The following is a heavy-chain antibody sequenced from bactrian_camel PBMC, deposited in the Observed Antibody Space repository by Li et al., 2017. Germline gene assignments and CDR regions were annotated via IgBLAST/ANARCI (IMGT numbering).Heavy chain of an antibody. CDR3: VRDAGTPYGYNY. J-gene: IGHJ4*01. Sequence: VQLVESGGGSVQPGGSLRLSCVRSGSTFGAHYMASFRQTPGKEREGVAAFGSDGRASYAKFVEGRFSISRDNGGNTVYLQMNSLKPEDTAVYYCVRDAGTPYGYNYWGQGTQVTVS. CDR2: FGSDGRA. V-gene: IGHV3S10*01. D-gene: IGHD6*01. CDR1: GSTFGAHY.